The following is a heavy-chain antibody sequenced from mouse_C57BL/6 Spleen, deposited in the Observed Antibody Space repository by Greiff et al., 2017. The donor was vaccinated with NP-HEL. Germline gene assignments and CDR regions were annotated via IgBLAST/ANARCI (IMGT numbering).Heavy chain of an antibody. J-gene: IGHJ2*01. Sequence: QVQLQQSGAELVKPGASVKLSCKASGYTFTSYWMHWVKQRPGQGLEWIGMIHPNSGSTNYNEKFKSKATLTVDKSSSTAYMQLSSLTSEDSAVYYCAMGYYYGSSFDYWGQGTTLTVSS. CDR2: IHPNSGST. V-gene: IGHV1-64*01. CDR3: AMGYYYGSSFDY. CDR1: GYTFTSYW. D-gene: IGHD1-1*01.